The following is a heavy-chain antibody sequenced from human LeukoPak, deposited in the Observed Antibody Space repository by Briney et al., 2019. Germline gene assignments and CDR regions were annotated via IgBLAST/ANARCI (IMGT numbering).Heavy chain of an antibody. J-gene: IGHJ4*02. CDR2: ISTDGGGT. CDR1: GFTSSDYA. D-gene: IGHD5-18*01. V-gene: IGHV3-64*01. Sequence: SGGSLRLSCAASGFTSSDYAMHWVRQAPGKGLEYVSAISTDGGGTYYVNSVKGRFTISRDNSKNTLYLQMGSLRAEDMAVYYCARDPGGYSYGYYFDNWGQGTTVTVSS. CDR3: ARDPGGYSYGYYFDN.